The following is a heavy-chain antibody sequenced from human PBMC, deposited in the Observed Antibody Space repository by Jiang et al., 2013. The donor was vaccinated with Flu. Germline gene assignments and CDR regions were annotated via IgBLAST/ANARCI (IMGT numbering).Heavy chain of an antibody. D-gene: IGHD4/OR15-4a*01. V-gene: IGHV6-1*01. CDR3: ARYYDATGGYLDY. CDR2: TYYRSKWYI. CDR1: GDSVSTNSAA. J-gene: IGHJ4*02. Sequence: SQTLSLTCAISGDSVSTNSAAWNWVRQSPSRGLEWLGRTYYRSKWYIDYAESMKSRITINPDTSKNQFSLQLNSVTPEDTAVYYCARYYDATGGYLDYWGQGTLVTVSS.